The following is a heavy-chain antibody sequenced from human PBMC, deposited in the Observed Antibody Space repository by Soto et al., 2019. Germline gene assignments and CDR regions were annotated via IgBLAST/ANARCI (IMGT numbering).Heavy chain of an antibody. V-gene: IGHV3-48*02. J-gene: IGHJ4*02. CDR2: ISSSSSTI. D-gene: IGHD6-19*01. CDR3: ARARSSGWFHRYYFDY. CDR1: GFTFSSYS. Sequence: GGSLRLSCAASGFTFSSYSMNWVRQAPGKGLEWVSYISSSSSTIYYADSVKGRFTISRDNAKNSLYLQMNSLRDEDTAVYYCARARSSGWFHRYYFDYWGQGTLVTVSS.